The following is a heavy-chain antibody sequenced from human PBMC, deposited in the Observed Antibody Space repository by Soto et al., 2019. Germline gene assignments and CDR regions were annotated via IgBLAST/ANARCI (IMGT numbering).Heavy chain of an antibody. J-gene: IGHJ4*02. V-gene: IGHV1-46*01. CDR2: INPSGGST. D-gene: IGHD1-26*01. CDR1: GYTFTSCY. Sequence: QVQLVQSGAEVKKPGASVKVSCKASGYTFTSCYMHWVRQAPGQGLEWMGIINPSGGSTSYAQKFQGRVTMTRDTSTSTVYMELSSLRSEDTAVYYCARGPKWELIFSLVYFDYWGQGTLVTVSS. CDR3: ARGPKWELIFSLVYFDY.